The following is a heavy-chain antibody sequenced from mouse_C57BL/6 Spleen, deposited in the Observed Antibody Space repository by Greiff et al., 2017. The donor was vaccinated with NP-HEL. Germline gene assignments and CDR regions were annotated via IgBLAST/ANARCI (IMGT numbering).Heavy chain of an antibody. J-gene: IGHJ1*03. CDR3: AHGSSYWYFDV. D-gene: IGHD1-1*01. V-gene: IGHV1-66*01. CDR2: IYPGSGNT. CDR1: GYSFTSYY. Sequence: QVQLQQSGPELVKPGASVKISCKASGYSFTSYYIHWVKQRPGQGLEWIGWIYPGSGNTKYNEKFKGKATLTADTSSSTAYMQLSSLTSEDSAVYYCAHGSSYWYFDVWGTGTTVTVSS.